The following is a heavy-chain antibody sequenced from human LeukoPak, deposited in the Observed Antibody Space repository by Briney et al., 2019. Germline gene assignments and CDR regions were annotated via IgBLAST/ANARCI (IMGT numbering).Heavy chain of an antibody. CDR1: GFTFSDYY. J-gene: IGHJ3*02. D-gene: IGHD2-8*01. CDR3: ARDLFCTNGVCYGDAFDI. CDR2: ISSASSYT. Sequence: KPGGSLRLSCAASGFTFSDYYMSWIRQAPGKGLECVSYISSASSYTNYADSVKGRFTISRDNAKNSLYLQMNSLRAEDTAVYYCARDLFCTNGVCYGDAFDIWGQGTMVTVSS. V-gene: IGHV3-11*06.